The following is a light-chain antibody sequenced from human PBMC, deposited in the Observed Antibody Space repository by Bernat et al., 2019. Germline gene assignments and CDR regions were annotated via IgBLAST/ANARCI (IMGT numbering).Light chain of an antibody. J-gene: IGLJ1*01. CDR2: DVS. V-gene: IGLV2-11*01. CDR3: CSYAGSYTSAF. Sequence: QSALTQPRSVSGSPGQSVTISCTGTSSDAGGYNYVSWYQQHPGKAPKLMIYDVSKWSSGVPDRFSGSKSGNTASLTISGLQAEDEADYYCCSYAGSYTSAFFGTGTKVTVL. CDR1: SSDAGGYNY.